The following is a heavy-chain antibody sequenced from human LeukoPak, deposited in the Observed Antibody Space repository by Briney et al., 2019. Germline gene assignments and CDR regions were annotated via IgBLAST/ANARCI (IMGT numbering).Heavy chain of an antibody. CDR1: GGSISSSNSY. CDR3: ARSITIFGVARS. D-gene: IGHD3-3*01. CDR2: VYYTGST. V-gene: IGHV4-39*01. Sequence: PSETLSLTCAVSGGSISSSNSYWGWIRQAPGEGLEWIGSVYYTGSTSYNPSLRRRVTISVDTSTVQFSLKLNSVTAADTAVYYCARSITIFGVARSWGQGTLVTVSS. J-gene: IGHJ5*02.